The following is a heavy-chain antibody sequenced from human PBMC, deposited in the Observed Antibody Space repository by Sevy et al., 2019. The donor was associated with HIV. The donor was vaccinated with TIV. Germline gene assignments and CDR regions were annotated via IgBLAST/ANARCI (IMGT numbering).Heavy chain of an antibody. J-gene: IGHJ4*02. CDR1: GFTFNIYS. V-gene: IGHV3-21*01. Sequence: GGSLRLSCAASGFTFNIYSMNWVRQAPGKGLEWVSSISGSSSYLFYADSVKGRFTISRDNAKNSLYLQMNSLRAEDTAVYYCARGRGDPRADCFDYWGQGTLVIVSS. CDR2: ISGSSSYL. D-gene: IGHD2-21*02. CDR3: ARGRGDPRADCFDY.